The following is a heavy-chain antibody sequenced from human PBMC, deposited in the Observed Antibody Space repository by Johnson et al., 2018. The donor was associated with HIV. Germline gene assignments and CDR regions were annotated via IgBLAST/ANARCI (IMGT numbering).Heavy chain of an antibody. CDR2: INWNGGST. Sequence: VQLVESGGGLVQPGGSLRLSCAASGLTVTDNYISWVRLAPGKGLEWVSGINWNGGSTGYADSVKGRFTISRDNAKNSLYLQMNSLRAEDTALYYCARDEGYCTGGVCSDAFDIWGQGTLVTVSS. D-gene: IGHD2-8*02. V-gene: IGHV3-20*04. J-gene: IGHJ3*02. CDR1: GLTVTDNY. CDR3: ARDEGYCTGGVCSDAFDI.